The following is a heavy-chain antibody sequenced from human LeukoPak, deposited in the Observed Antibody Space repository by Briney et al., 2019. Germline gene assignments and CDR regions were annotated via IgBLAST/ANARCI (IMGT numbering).Heavy chain of an antibody. CDR1: GFTFSSYS. V-gene: IGHV3-21*01. CDR2: VSSSSSYI. Sequence: GGSLRLSCAASGFTFSSYSMNWVRQAPGKGLEWVSSVSSSSSYIYYADSVKGRFTISRDNAKNSLYLQMNSLRAEDTAVYYCARDGALAARQSGGLDYWGQGTLVTVSS. CDR3: ARDGALAARQSGGLDY. J-gene: IGHJ4*02. D-gene: IGHD6-6*01.